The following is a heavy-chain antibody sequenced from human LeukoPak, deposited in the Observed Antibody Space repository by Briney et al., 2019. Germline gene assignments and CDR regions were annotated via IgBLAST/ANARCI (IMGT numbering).Heavy chain of an antibody. CDR1: GYTFTSYG. J-gene: IGHJ1*01. CDR3: ASRESPGWGQQLVGGYFQH. V-gene: IGHV1-18*01. Sequence: ASVKVSCKASGYTFTSYGISWVRHAPGQGLEWMGWISAYNGNTNYAQKLQGRVTMTTDTSTSTAYMELRSLRSDDTAVYYCASRESPGWGQQLVGGYFQHWGQGTLVTASS. D-gene: IGHD6-13*01. CDR2: ISAYNGNT.